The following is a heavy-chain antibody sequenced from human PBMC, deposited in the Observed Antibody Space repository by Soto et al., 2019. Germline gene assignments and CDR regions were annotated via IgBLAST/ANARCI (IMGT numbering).Heavy chain of an antibody. J-gene: IGHJ4*02. D-gene: IGHD4-17*01. CDR1: GYIFNNYG. CDR3: ARDIDYDIDY. V-gene: IGHV1-18*01. Sequence: QVQLVQSGAEVQKPGASVKVSFEASGYIFNNYGITWVRQAPGQGLEWMGWIYPKEGRINFAQKFQGRVTLTTDTSTTTAYMELRSLRFDDSAVYFCARDIDYDIDYWGQGTLVTVSS. CDR2: IYPKEGRI.